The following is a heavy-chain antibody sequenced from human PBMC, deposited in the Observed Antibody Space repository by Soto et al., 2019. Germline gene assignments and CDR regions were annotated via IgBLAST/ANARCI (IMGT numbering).Heavy chain of an antibody. CDR1: GGSIKNYY. J-gene: IGHJ6*02. CDR3: AGGFPVTGRDHFYGMDV. Sequence: QVQLQESGPGLVKSSETLTLTCTVSGGSIKNYYWTWIRQPPGQGLEWIGYVHHAGCSSYNPSLRELVTRSVNTAKNRCYLDVTAVDTTDAGVYYCAGGFPVTGRDHFYGMDVGGQGTTVIIS. D-gene: IGHD3-16*02. CDR2: VHHAGCS. V-gene: IGHV4-59*01.